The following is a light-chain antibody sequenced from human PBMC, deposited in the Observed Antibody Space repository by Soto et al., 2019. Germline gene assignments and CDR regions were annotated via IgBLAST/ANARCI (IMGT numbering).Light chain of an antibody. V-gene: IGKV1-39*01. J-gene: IGKJ1*01. CDR2: AAS. CDR3: QQSYNTPWT. CDR1: QSIRTF. Sequence: EIQMTQSPSSLSASVGDTVTITCRASQSIRTFLNWYQQKPGQAPKLLIYAASSRLSGVPSRFTATGSETDLTLTISSLQPADFATYYCQQSYNTPWTFGQGTKVELK.